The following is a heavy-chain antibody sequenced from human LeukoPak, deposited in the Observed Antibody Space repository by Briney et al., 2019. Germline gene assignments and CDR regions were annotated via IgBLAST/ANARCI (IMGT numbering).Heavy chain of an antibody. CDR1: GFTFSSYG. V-gene: IGHV3-30*18. D-gene: IGHD1-14*01. CDR2: ISYDGSNK. Sequence: PGGSLRLSCADSGFTFSSYGMHWVRQAAGKGLEWVAVISYDGSNKYYADSVKGRFTISRDNSKNTLYLQMNSLRAEDTAVYYCAKDLTYYYYYYGMDVWGQGTTVTVSS. CDR3: AKDLTYYYYYYGMDV. J-gene: IGHJ6*02.